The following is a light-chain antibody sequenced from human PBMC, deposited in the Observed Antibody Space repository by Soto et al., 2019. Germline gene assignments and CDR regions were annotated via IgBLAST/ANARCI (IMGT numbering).Light chain of an antibody. J-gene: IGKJ5*01. CDR3: QQYGSSWIT. CDR1: QSVSSSY. Sequence: TQSPCNKSLARWQRATLSSTASQSVSSSYLAWYQQKPGQAPRLLIYGASSRATGIPDRFSGSGSGTDFTLTISRLEPEDFAVYYCQQYGSSWITFGQGTRLEIK. V-gene: IGKV3-20*01. CDR2: GAS.